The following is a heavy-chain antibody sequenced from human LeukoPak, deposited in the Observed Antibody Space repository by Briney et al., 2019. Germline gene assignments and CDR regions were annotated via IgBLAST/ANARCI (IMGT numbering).Heavy chain of an antibody. J-gene: IGHJ4*02. CDR3: ARTYSSSDEFDY. CDR1: GYTFTSYY. Sequence: ASVKVSCKASGYTFTSYYIHWVRQAPGQGLEWMGIINPSGGSTTYAQKFQGRVAMTRDTSTGRVYMEVSSLRSEDTAVYYCARTYSSSDEFDYWGQGTLVTVSS. D-gene: IGHD6-13*01. V-gene: IGHV1-46*01. CDR2: INPSGGST.